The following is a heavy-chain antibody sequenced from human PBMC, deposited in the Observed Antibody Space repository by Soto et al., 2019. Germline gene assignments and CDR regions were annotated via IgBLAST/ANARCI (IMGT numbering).Heavy chain of an antibody. CDR3: ARGSGGGSYYGSFYYYYGMDV. Sequence: SETLSLTCAVYGGSFSGYYWSWIRQPPGKGLEWIGEINHSGSTNYNPSLKSRVTISVDTSRNQFSLKLSSVTAADTAVYYCARGSGGGSYYGSFYYYYGMDVWGQGTTVTAP. CDR2: INHSGST. CDR1: GGSFSGYY. V-gene: IGHV4-34*01. J-gene: IGHJ6*02. D-gene: IGHD1-26*01.